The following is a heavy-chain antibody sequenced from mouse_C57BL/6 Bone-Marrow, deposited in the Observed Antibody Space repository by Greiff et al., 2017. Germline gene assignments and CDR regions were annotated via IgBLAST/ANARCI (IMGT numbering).Heavy chain of an antibody. CDR3: ARTTGRAYWYFDV. V-gene: IGHV1-4*01. J-gene: IGHJ1*03. Sequence: VQLQQSGAELARPGASVKMSCKASGYTFTSYTMHWVKQRPGQGLEWIGYINPSSGYTKYNQKFKDKATLTADKSSSTAYMLLSSLTSEDSAVYYCARTTGRAYWYFDVWGTGTTVTVSS. D-gene: IGHD4-1*01. CDR1: GYTFTSYT. CDR2: INPSSGYT.